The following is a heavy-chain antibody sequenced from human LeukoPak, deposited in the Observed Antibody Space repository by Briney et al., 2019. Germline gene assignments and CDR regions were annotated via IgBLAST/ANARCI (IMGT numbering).Heavy chain of an antibody. CDR2: IKPSGGST. V-gene: IGHV1-46*01. J-gene: IGHJ4*02. CDR3: ARGFCSGGSCHYFGY. Sequence: ASVKVSCKASGYIFTNYYIHWVRQAPGQGLEWMGIIKPSGGSTGFPQKFQGRVTMTRDTSTSTVYMQLSSLRSEDTAVYYCARGFCSGGSCHYFGYWGQGTLVTVSS. CDR1: GYIFTNYY. D-gene: IGHD2-15*01.